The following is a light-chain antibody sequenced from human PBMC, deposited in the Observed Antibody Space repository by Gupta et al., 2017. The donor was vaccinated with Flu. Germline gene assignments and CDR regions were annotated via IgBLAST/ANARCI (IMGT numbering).Light chain of an antibody. V-gene: IGKV3-20*01. CDR1: QSVSGTF. CDR2: GAS. CDR3: QQYGSPPPLT. J-gene: IGKJ4*01. Sequence: TRSLSPGERATLSCRASQSVSGTFLAWYQQKPGQAPRLLIYGASSRATGIPDRFSGTGYGADFTLTISRREPEDFGVYYCQQYGSPPPLTFGGGTKVEIK.